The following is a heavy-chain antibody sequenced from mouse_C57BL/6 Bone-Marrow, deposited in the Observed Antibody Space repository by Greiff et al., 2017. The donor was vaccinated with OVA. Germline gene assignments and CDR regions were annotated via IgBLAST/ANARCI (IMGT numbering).Heavy chain of an antibody. Sequence: QVQLKQSGAELARPGASVKLSCKASGYTFTSYGISWVKQRTGQGLEWIGEIYPRSGNTYYNEKFKGKATLTADKSSSTAYMELRSLTSEDSAVYFCARYDYDYAMDYWGQGTSVTVSS. CDR1: GYTFTSYG. J-gene: IGHJ4*01. D-gene: IGHD2-4*01. CDR2: IYPRSGNT. V-gene: IGHV1-81*01. CDR3: ARYDYDYAMDY.